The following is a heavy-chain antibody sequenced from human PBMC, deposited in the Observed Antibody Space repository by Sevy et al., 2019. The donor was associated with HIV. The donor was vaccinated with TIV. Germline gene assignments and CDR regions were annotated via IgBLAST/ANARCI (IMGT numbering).Heavy chain of an antibody. Sequence: SETLSLTCTVSGGSISSYYWSWIRQPPGKGLEWIGYIYYSGSTNYNPSLKSRVTISVDTSKNQFSLKLSSVTAADTAVYYCARALVRRSCWYRRLSNWFDPWGQGTLVTVSS. D-gene: IGHD6-19*01. CDR2: IYYSGST. CDR1: GGSISSYY. V-gene: IGHV4-59*01. CDR3: ARALVRRSCWYRRLSNWFDP. J-gene: IGHJ5*02.